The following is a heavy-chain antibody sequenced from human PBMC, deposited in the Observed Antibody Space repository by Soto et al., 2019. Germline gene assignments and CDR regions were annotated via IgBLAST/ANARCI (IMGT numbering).Heavy chain of an antibody. V-gene: IGHV1-8*01. CDR1: GYTFTSYD. CDR3: ARGDSIVGXWFGELFGGYYYYGMDV. D-gene: IGHD3-10*01. CDR2: MNPKSGNT. J-gene: IGHJ6*02. Sequence: ASVKVSCKASGYTFTSYDINWVRQATGQVLEWMGWMNPKSGNTGYAQKFQGRVTMTRNTSISTAYMELSSLRSEDTAVYYCARGDSIVGXWFGELFGGYYYYGMDVWGQGTTVTVSS.